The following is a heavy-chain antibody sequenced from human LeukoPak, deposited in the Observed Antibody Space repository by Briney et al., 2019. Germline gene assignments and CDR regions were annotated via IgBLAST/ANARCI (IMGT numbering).Heavy chain of an antibody. V-gene: IGHV4-39*01. D-gene: IGHD3-9*01. CDR2: IYYSGST. J-gene: IGHJ3*02. CDR3: AKGLRYLSFNDAFDI. Sequence: SETLSLTCTVSGGSISSSSYYWGWIRQPPGKGLEWIGSIYYSGSTYYNPSLKSRVTISVDTSKNQFSLKLSSVTAADTAVYYCAKGLRYLSFNDAFDIWGQGTMVTVSS. CDR1: GGSISSSSYY.